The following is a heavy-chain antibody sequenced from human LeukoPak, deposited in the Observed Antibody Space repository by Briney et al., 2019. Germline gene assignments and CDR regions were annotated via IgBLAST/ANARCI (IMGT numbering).Heavy chain of an antibody. V-gene: IGHV1-69*05. CDR1: GGTFSSYA. D-gene: IGHD2-2*01. CDR3: ALVERYCSSTSCLNGYYFDY. Sequence: SVKVSCKASGGTFSSYAISWVRQAPGQGLEWMGGIIPIFGTANYAQKFQGRVTITTDESTSTAYMELSSLRSEDTAVYYCALVERYCSSTSCLNGYYFDYWGQGTLVTVSS. J-gene: IGHJ4*02. CDR2: IIPIFGTA.